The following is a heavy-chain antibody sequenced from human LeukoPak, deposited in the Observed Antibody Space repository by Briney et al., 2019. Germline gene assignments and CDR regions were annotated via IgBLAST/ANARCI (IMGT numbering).Heavy chain of an antibody. CDR2: ISGSGGST. CDR3: AKDKGRFSDTATD. D-gene: IGHD5-18*01. CDR1: GFTFSSYA. J-gene: IGHJ1*01. Sequence: AGGSLRLSCGASGFTFSSYAMSWVRQAPGKGLEWVSAISGSGGSTYYADSVKGRFTISRDNSKNTLYLQMNSLRAEDTAVYYCAKDKGRFSDTATDWGQGTLVTVSS. V-gene: IGHV3-23*01.